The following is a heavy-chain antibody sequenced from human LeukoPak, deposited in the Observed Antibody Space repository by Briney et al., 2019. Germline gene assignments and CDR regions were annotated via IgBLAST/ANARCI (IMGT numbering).Heavy chain of an antibody. D-gene: IGHD3-10*01. Sequence: PSETLSLTCTVSGGSISSGGYYWSWIRQHPGKGLEWIGYIHYSGSTYYNPSLKSRVTISVDTSKNQFSLKLSSVTAADTAVYYCAREGSYGSAFDYWGQGTLVTVSS. CDR3: AREGSYGSAFDY. CDR2: IHYSGST. J-gene: IGHJ4*02. CDR1: GGSISSGGYY. V-gene: IGHV4-31*03.